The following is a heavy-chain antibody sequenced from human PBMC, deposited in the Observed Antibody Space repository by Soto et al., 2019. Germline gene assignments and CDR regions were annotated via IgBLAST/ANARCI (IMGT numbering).Heavy chain of an antibody. V-gene: IGHV3-23*01. CDR2: ISGSGGGT. D-gene: IGHD3-10*01. CDR1: GFTFSTYA. Sequence: GGSLRLSCAASGFTFSTYAMSWVRQAPGKGLEWVSAISGSGGGTYYADSLKGRFTISRDNSKNTLFLQMNSLRAEDTAVYYCAKDRDDYFDYWGQGTLVTVSS. J-gene: IGHJ4*02. CDR3: AKDRDDYFDY.